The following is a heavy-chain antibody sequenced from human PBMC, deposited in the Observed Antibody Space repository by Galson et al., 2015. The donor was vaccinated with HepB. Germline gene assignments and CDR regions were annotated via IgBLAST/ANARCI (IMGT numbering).Heavy chain of an antibody. J-gene: IGHJ4*02. V-gene: IGHV1-69*04. CDR1: GGTFSSYA. CDR3: ARDDNRGYCSSTSCYGFDY. D-gene: IGHD2-2*01. CDR2: IIPILGIA. Sequence: SVKVSCKASGGTFSSYAISWVRQAPGQGLEWMGRIIPILGIANYAQKFQGRVTITADKSTSTAYMELSSLRSEDTAVYYCARDDNRGYCSSTSCYGFDYWGQGTLVTVSS.